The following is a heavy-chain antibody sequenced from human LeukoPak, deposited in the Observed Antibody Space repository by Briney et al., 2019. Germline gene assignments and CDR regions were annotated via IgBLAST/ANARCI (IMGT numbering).Heavy chain of an antibody. Sequence: LSGGSLRLSCAASGFTFDDHGMHWVRHAPGKGLEWVSGISWSSGIIGYADSVKGRFTISRDNAKNSLYLQMDSLRAEDTALYYCAKDTGRPTDAITMEDNAFDIWGQGTMVTVSS. D-gene: IGHD3-3*01. J-gene: IGHJ3*02. CDR2: ISWSSGII. V-gene: IGHV3-9*01. CDR1: GFTFDDHG. CDR3: AKDTGRPTDAITMEDNAFDI.